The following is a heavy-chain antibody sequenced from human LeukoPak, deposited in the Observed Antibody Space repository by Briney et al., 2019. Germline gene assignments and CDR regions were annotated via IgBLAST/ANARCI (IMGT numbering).Heavy chain of an antibody. CDR1: GGSISSYY. V-gene: IGHV4-4*07. Sequence: SETLSLTCTVSGGSISSYYWSWIRQPAGKGLEWIGRIYTSGSTNYNPSLKSRVTISVDTSKNQFSLKLSSVTAADTAVYYCARDKSKGGATYLAGWFDPWGQGTLVTVSS. J-gene: IGHJ5*02. CDR2: IYTSGST. D-gene: IGHD1-26*01. CDR3: ARDKSKGGATYLAGWFDP.